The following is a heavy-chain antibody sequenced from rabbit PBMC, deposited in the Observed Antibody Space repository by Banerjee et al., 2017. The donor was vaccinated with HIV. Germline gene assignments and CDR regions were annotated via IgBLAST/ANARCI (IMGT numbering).Heavy chain of an antibody. J-gene: IGHJ4*01. V-gene: IGHV1S45*01. CDR2: INTISGDT. CDR3: ARDLAGVIGWNFNL. D-gene: IGHD4-1*01. CDR1: GFDLSSYYT. Sequence: QQQLEESGGGLVKPEGSLTLTCKASGFDLSSYYTCWVRQAPGKGLEWIACINTISGDTVYATWAKGRFTISKASWTTVTLQMTSLTAADTASYFCARDLAGVIGWNFNLWGPGTLVTVS.